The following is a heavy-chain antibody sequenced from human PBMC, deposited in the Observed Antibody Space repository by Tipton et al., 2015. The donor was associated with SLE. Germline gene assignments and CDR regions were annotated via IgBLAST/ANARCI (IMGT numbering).Heavy chain of an antibody. D-gene: IGHD1-26*01. CDR2: MNPNSGGT. CDR1: GYTFTGYY. Sequence: QLVQSGAEVKKPGASVKVSCKASGYTFTGYYMHWVRQAPGQGLEWMGWMNPNSGGTNYAQKLQGRVTMTRDTSISTAYMELSRLRSDDTAGYYCAREGAGAGYYYGMDVWGQGTTVTVSS. CDR3: AREGAGAGYYYGMDV. J-gene: IGHJ6*02. V-gene: IGHV1-2*02.